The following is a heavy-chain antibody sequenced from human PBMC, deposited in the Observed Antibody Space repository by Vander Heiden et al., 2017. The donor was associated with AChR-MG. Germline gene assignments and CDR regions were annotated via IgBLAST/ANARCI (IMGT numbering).Heavy chain of an antibody. CDR2: INPSGGST. J-gene: IGHJ4*02. V-gene: IGHV1-46*01. Sequence: QVQLVQSGAEVKKPGASVKVSCQPSGYTFTSYYMHWVRQAPGQGLEWMGIINPSGGSTSYAQKFQGRVTMTRDTSTSTVYMELSSLRSEDTAVYYCARDNWVGATFPAFDYWGQGTLVTVSS. CDR3: ARDNWVGATFPAFDY. CDR1: GYTFTSYY. D-gene: IGHD1-26*01.